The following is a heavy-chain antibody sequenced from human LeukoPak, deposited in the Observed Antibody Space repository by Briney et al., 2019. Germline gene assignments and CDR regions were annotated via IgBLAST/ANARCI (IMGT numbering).Heavy chain of an antibody. V-gene: IGHV4-4*07. D-gene: IGHD3-16*02. J-gene: IGHJ4*02. CDR3: ARTLGWASSRYPFDG. CDR1: GVSISNYF. CDR2: DSIRGGT. Sequence: SETLSLTCSVSGVSISNYFWSWIRQSAGKGLEWIGRDSIRGGTNYNPSLASRASMSIDTSQSQFSLKLTSVTAADTAVYYCARTLGWASSRYPFDGWGQGTLVTVSS.